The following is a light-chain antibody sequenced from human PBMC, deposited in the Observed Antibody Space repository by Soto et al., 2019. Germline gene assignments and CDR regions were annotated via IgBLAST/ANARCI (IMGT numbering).Light chain of an antibody. CDR1: QSVSSN. CDR2: AAY. CDR3: QQYKNWPPIT. J-gene: IGKJ3*01. V-gene: IGKV3D-15*01. Sequence: EIVMTQSPATLSVSPGERATLSCRASQSVSSNLAWYQQQPGQAPRLLIYAAYTRDTGIPARFSGSGSGTEFTLSISSLQSEDFAIYYCQQYKNWPPITFGPGTKVDI.